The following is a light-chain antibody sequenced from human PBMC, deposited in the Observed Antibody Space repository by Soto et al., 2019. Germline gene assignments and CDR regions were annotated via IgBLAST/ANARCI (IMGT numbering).Light chain of an antibody. J-gene: IGKJ4*01. CDR2: LAF. V-gene: IGKV2-28*01. CDR1: QSLLHSNGYNY. CDR3: MQALQTPPT. Sequence: DIVMTQSPLSLPVTPGEPASISCRSSQSLLHSNGYNYLDWYLQKPGQSPQLLIYLAFTRASGVPDRFSGSGSGTDFTLKISRVEAEDVGVYYCMQALQTPPTFRGGTKVEIK.